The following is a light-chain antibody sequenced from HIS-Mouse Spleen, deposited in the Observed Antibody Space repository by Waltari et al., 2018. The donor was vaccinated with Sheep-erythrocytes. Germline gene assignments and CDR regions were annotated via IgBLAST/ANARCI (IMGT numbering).Light chain of an antibody. Sequence: QSALTQPRSVSGSPGQSVTISCTGTSSDVGGYNYVSWYQQHPGKAPKLMIYDVSKGPSGVPDRFSGSKSGNPASLTISGLQAEDEADYYCCSYAGSYNHVFATGTKVTVL. CDR3: CSYAGSYNHV. J-gene: IGLJ1*01. CDR2: DVS. CDR1: SSDVGGYNY. V-gene: IGLV2-11*01.